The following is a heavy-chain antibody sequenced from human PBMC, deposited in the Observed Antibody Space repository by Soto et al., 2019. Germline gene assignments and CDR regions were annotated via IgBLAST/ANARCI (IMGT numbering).Heavy chain of an antibody. CDR1: GGTFSSYA. J-gene: IGHJ4*02. CDR3: ARDGRARGRYFDWPRKGYFDH. Sequence: AAAVQVSCMPSGGTFSSYASIWVRQAPGPGLEWMGGIIPIFGTANYAQKFQGRVTITADKSTSTAYMELSSLRSEDTAVYYCARDGRARGRYFDWPRKGYFDHWGQGTLVTV. CDR2: IIPIFGTA. D-gene: IGHD3-9*01. V-gene: IGHV1-69*06.